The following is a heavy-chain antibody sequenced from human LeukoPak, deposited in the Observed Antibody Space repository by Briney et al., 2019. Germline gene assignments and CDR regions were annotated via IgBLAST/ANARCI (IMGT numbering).Heavy chain of an antibody. CDR2: ISSSSSYI. CDR1: GFTFSSYS. V-gene: IGHV3-21*04. D-gene: IGHD7-27*01. J-gene: IGHJ4*02. Sequence: GGSLRLSCAASGFTFSSYSMNWVRQAPGKGLEWVSSISSSSSYIYYADSVKGRFTISRDNAKNSLYLQMNSLRAEDTALYYCAKDSLPLGAGWYWGQGTLVTVSS. CDR3: AKDSLPLGAGWY.